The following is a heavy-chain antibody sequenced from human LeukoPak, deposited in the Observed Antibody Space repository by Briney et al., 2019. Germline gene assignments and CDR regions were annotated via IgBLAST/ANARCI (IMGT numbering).Heavy chain of an antibody. CDR1: GFTFSSYS. D-gene: IGHD6-19*01. CDR2: ISSSSGYI. J-gene: IGHJ4*02. Sequence: GGSLRLSCVASGFTFSSYSMNWVRQAPRKGLEWVSSISSSSGYIYYADSVKGRFTISRDNAKNSLYLQMNSLRAEDTAVYYCASLPWLVRWVYYWGQGTLVTVSS. V-gene: IGHV3-21*01. CDR3: ASLPWLVRWVYY.